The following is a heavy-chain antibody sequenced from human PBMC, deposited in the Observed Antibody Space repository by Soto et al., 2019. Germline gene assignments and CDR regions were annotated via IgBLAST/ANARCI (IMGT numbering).Heavy chain of an antibody. Sequence: QVQLVQSGAEVKKPGASVKVSCKASGYTFTSYYMHWVRQAPGQGLEWMGIINHSGGSTSNAQKLPSRVTMTRDTATSTVDMELSSLRSEDTAVYYCAKDFWSGYRAGYYFDYWGQGTLVTVSS. CDR3: AKDFWSGYRAGYYFDY. CDR1: GYTFTSYY. V-gene: IGHV1-46*01. D-gene: IGHD3-3*01. CDR2: INHSGGST. J-gene: IGHJ4*02.